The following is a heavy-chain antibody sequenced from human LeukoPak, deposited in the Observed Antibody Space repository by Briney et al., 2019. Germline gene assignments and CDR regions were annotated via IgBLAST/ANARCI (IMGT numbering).Heavy chain of an antibody. Sequence: SETLSLTCTVSGGSISGSSYYWGWIRQPPGKGLEWIGSIYYSGSTYYNPSLKSRVTISVDTSKNQISLKVRSATAADTAVYYCARTTEDCSSTSCYQYWFDPWGQGTLVTVSS. CDR2: IYYSGST. V-gene: IGHV4-39*07. CDR1: GGSISGSSYY. J-gene: IGHJ5*02. CDR3: ARTTEDCSSTSCYQYWFDP. D-gene: IGHD2-2*01.